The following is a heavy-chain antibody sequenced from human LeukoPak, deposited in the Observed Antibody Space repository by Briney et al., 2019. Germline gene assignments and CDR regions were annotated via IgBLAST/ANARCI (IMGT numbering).Heavy chain of an antibody. CDR2: IIPILDIA. J-gene: IGHJ4*02. CDR1: GGTFSSYA. V-gene: IGHV1-69*04. D-gene: IGHD5-24*01. CDR3: ARSDGYNNYFDY. Sequence: SVKVSCKASGGTFSSYAISWVRQAPGQGLEWMGRIIPILDIADYAQKFQGRVTITADKSTSTAYMELSSLRSEDTAVYYCARSDGYNNYFDYWGQGTLVTVSS.